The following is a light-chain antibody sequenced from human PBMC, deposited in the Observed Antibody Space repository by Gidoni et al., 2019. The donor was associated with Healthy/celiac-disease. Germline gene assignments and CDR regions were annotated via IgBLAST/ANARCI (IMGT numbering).Light chain of an antibody. CDR1: QSVSSN. Sequence: EIVMTKSPATLSVSPGERATLSCRASQSVSSNLAWYQQKSGQAPRLLIYGTSTRATGIPARFSGSGSGTEFTLTISSLQSEDFAVYYCQQHNNWPALTFGGXTKVEI. CDR2: GTS. J-gene: IGKJ4*01. CDR3: QQHNNWPALT. V-gene: IGKV3-15*01.